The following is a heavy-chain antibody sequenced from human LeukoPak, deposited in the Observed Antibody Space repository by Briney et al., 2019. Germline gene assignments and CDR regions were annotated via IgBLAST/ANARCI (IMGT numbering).Heavy chain of an antibody. CDR2: INPNSGGT. CDR1: GYTFTSYY. CDR3: ARRAVYYYYGMDV. D-gene: IGHD6-25*01. V-gene: IGHV1-2*02. Sequence: ASVTVSCKASGYTFTSYYMHWVRQAPGQGLEGMGWINPNSGGTNYAQKFQGRVTMTRDTSISTAYMEVSRLKSDDTAVYYCARRAVYYYYGMDVWGQGSTVTVSS. J-gene: IGHJ6*02.